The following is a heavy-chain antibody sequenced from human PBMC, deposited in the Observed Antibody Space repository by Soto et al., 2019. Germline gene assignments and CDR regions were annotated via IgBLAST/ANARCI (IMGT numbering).Heavy chain of an antibody. CDR2: IYYSGST. V-gene: IGHV4-39*01. CDR1: GGSISSSSYY. Sequence: QLQLQESGPGLVKPSETLSLTCTVSGGSISSSSYYWGWIRQPPGKGLEWIGSIYYSGSTYYNPSRRSRVTISGDTSTTQFSLKLSSVTAAATAVYYCARHTPAISISDHWGQGTLVTVSS. J-gene: IGHJ4*02. D-gene: IGHD2-15*01. CDR3: ARHTPAISISDH.